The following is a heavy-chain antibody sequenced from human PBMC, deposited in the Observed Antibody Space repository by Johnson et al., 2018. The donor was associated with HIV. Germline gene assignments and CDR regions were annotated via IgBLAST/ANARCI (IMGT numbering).Heavy chain of an antibody. J-gene: IGHJ3*02. V-gene: IGHV3-30-3*01. Sequence: QVQLVESGGGVVQPGRSLRLSCAASGFTFSSYAMHWVRQAPGKGLECVAVISYDGSNKYYADSVKGRFTISRDNSKNTLYLQMNSLRAEDTAVYYCARGGYYYDSYDAFDICGQGTMVTVSS. D-gene: IGHD3-22*01. CDR3: ARGGYYYDSYDAFDI. CDR1: GFTFSSYA. CDR2: ISYDGSNK.